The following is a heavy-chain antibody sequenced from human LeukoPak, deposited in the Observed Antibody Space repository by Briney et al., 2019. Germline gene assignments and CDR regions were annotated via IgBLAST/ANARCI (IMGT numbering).Heavy chain of an antibody. CDR2: ISYDGSNK. V-gene: IGHV3-30*18. Sequence: PGRSLRLSCAASGFTFSSYGMHWVRQAPGKGLGWVAVISYDGSNKYYADSVKGRFTISRDNSKNTLYLQMNSLRAEDTAVYYCAKERGRNYFDYWGQGTLVTVSS. J-gene: IGHJ4*02. CDR3: AKERGRNYFDY. CDR1: GFTFSSYG. D-gene: IGHD2-15*01.